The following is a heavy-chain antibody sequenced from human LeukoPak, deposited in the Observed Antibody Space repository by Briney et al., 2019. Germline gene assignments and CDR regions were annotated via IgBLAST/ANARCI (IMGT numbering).Heavy chain of an antibody. Sequence: ALVKVSCKASGYIFTGYYMHWVRQAPGQGLEWMGWINPNSSGIKYAQKFQGRVTMTRDTSISTAYMELSSLRSDDTAVYYCARVDIVMALYYFDYWGQGTQVTVSS. D-gene: IGHD5-12*01. CDR2: INPNSSGI. CDR3: ARVDIVMALYYFDY. CDR1: GYIFTGYY. J-gene: IGHJ4*02. V-gene: IGHV1-2*02.